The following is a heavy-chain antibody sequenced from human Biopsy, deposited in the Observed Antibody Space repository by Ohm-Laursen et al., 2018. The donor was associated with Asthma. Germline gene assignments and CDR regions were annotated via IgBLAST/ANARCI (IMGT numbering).Heavy chain of an antibody. CDR1: GYTFRGYS. Sequence: ASVKVSCKASGYTFRGYSITWVRQAPGQGLEWMGWINTNNGHTQYAQKFQGRVTMTTDTSTSTAYLELRSLRSDDTAVYYCVRDKVVVVPGSKGPTDWFDPWGQGTLVTVSS. J-gene: IGHJ5*02. V-gene: IGHV1-18*04. CDR2: INTNNGHT. D-gene: IGHD2-15*01. CDR3: VRDKVVVVPGSKGPTDWFDP.